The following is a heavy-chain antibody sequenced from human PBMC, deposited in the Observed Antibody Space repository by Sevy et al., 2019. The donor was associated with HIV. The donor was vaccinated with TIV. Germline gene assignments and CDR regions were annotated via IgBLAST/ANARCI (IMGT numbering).Heavy chain of an antibody. D-gene: IGHD3-22*01. V-gene: IGHV3-9*01. Sequence: SLRLSCAASGFTFDDYAMHWVRQAPGKGLEWVSGISWNSGSIGYADSVKGRFTISRDNAKNSLFLQMNSLRAEDTAVYYCARGYHYDSSGYYSGDAFDVWGQGTMVTVS. J-gene: IGHJ3*01. CDR1: GFTFDDYA. CDR3: ARGYHYDSSGYYSGDAFDV. CDR2: ISWNSGSI.